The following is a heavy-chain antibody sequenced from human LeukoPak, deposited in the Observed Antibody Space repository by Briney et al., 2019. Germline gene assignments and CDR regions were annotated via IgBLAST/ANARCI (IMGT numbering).Heavy chain of an antibody. CDR3: AKYGVITFGGVIENDY. V-gene: IGHV3-23*01. CDR2: ISGSGGST. J-gene: IGHJ4*02. D-gene: IGHD3-16*02. Sequence: GGSLRLSCAASGFTFSSYAMSWVRQAPGKGLEWVSAISGSGGSTYYADSVKGRFTISRDNSKNTLYLQMNSLRAEDTAVYYCAKYGVITFGGVIENDYWGQGTLVTVSS. CDR1: GFTFSSYA.